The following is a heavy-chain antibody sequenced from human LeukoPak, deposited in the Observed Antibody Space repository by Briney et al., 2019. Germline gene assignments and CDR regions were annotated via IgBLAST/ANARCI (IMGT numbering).Heavy chain of an antibody. Sequence: VASVKVSCKVSGYTLTELSMHWVRQVPGKGLEWMGGFDPEDGETIYAQKFQGRVTMTEDTSTDTAYMELSSLRSEDTAVYYCATGRNYDSSGYYYSYWGQGTLVTVSS. CDR3: ATGRNYDSSGYYYSY. D-gene: IGHD3-22*01. CDR2: FDPEDGET. V-gene: IGHV1-24*01. J-gene: IGHJ4*02. CDR1: GYTLTELS.